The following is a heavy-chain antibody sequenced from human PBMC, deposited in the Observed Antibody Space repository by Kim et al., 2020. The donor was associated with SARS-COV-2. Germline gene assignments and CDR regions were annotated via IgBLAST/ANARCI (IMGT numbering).Heavy chain of an antibody. Sequence: SETLSLTCTVSGGSISSYYWSWIRQPPGKGLEWIGYIYYSGSTNYNPSLKSRVTISVDTSKNQFSLKLSSVTAADTAVYYCARGGGITFGGVIVYYYYGMDVWGQGTTVTVSS. D-gene: IGHD3-16*02. CDR2: IYYSGST. J-gene: IGHJ6*02. V-gene: IGHV4-59*13. CDR3: ARGGGITFGGVIVYYYYGMDV. CDR1: GGSISSYY.